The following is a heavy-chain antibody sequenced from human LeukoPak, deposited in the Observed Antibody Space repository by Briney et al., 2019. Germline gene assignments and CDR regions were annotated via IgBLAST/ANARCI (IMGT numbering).Heavy chain of an antibody. D-gene: IGHD5-18*01. J-gene: IGHJ4*02. CDR2: IWYDGSNK. V-gene: IGHV3-33*06. Sequence: GGSLRLSCAASGFTFSSYGMHWVRQAPGKGLEWVAVIWYDGSNKYYADSVKGRFTISRDNSKNTLYLQMNSLRAEDTAVYYCAKATDTAMVRIYFDYWGQGTLVTVSS. CDR1: GFTFSSYG. CDR3: AKATDTAMVRIYFDY.